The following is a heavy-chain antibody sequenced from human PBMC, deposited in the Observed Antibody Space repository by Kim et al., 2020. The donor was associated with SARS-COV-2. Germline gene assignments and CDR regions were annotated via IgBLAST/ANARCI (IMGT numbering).Heavy chain of an antibody. CDR1: GYTFTSYG. J-gene: IGHJ4*02. Sequence: ASVKVSCKASGYTFTSYGISWVRQAPGQGLEWMGWISAYNGNTNYAQKLQGRVTMTTDTSTSTAYMELRSLRSDDTAVYYCARDGYSSSWYSPPIGTGDYWGQGTLVTVSS. CDR2: ISAYNGNT. CDR3: ARDGYSSSWYSPPIGTGDY. D-gene: IGHD6-13*01. V-gene: IGHV1-18*04.